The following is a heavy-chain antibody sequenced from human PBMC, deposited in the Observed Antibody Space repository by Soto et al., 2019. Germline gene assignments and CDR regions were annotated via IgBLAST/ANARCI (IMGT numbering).Heavy chain of an antibody. CDR2: TNPKTGGT. J-gene: IGHJ4*02. D-gene: IGHD2-2*01. Sequence: QVQLVQSGAEVKKPGASVKVSCKASGYTFTDYHMHWVRQAPGQGLEWMGWTNPKTGGTDYARKFQGRVTMTWDTSISTAYMELSRLGSDDTAVYYCARALGCSSTRCYFHFDHWGQGTRVTVSS. V-gene: IGHV1-2*02. CDR3: ARALGCSSTRCYFHFDH. CDR1: GYTFTDYH.